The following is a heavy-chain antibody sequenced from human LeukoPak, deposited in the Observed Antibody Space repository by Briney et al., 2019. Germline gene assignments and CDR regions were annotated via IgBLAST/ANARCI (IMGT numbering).Heavy chain of an antibody. J-gene: IGHJ4*02. CDR2: IYPGDSDT. V-gene: IGHV5-51*01. D-gene: IGHD6-13*01. CDR1: GYSFTSYW. CDR3: ARHAPGYSSSWSVLRPRLYYFDY. Sequence: KLGESLQISCKGSGYSFTSYWIGWVRQMPGKGLELMGIIYPGDSDTRYSLSFQVQVTISADKSISTAYLQWSSLKASDTAIYNCARHAPGYSSSWSVLRPRLYYFDYWGQGTLVTSSS.